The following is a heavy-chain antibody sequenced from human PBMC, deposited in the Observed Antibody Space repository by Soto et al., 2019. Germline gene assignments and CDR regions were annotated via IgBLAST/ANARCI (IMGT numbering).Heavy chain of an antibody. D-gene: IGHD3-22*01. V-gene: IGHV1-2*02. Sequence: EASVKVSCKASGYTFTGYYMHWVRQAPGQGLEWMGWINPNSGGTNYAQKFQGRVTMTRDTSISTAYMELSRLRSDDTAVYYCARARDYYDSSGYYPNWFDPWGQGTLVTVSS. J-gene: IGHJ5*02. CDR3: ARARDYYDSSGYYPNWFDP. CDR2: INPNSGGT. CDR1: GYTFTGYY.